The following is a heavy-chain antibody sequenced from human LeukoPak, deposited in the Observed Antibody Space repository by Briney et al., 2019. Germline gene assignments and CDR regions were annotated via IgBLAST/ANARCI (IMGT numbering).Heavy chain of an antibody. CDR2: IYHSGST. J-gene: IGHJ5*02. CDR1: DGSISSGDYY. V-gene: IGHV4-30-2*01. D-gene: IGHD4-11*01. CDR3: ARGLPNWFDP. Sequence: SETLSLTCTVSDGSISSGDYYWSWIRQPPGKGLEWIGYIYHSGSTYYNPSLKSRVTISVDRSKNQFSLKLSSVTAADTAVYYCARGLPNWFDPWGQGTLVTVSS.